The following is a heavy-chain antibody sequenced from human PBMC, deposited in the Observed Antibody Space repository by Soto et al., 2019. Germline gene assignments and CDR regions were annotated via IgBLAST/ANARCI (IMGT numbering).Heavy chain of an antibody. Sequence: GGSLRLSCAASGFTFSTYWMTWVRQAPGKGLEWVANIKEDGSVGDYVDSVKGRFTISRDNARNSLYLQMNSLTAEDTAVYFCARVIPWGACYLDYWGRGTLVTVSS. J-gene: IGHJ4*02. V-gene: IGHV3-7*01. CDR1: GFTFSTYW. CDR3: ARVIPWGACYLDY. CDR2: IKEDGSVG. D-gene: IGHD1-26*01.